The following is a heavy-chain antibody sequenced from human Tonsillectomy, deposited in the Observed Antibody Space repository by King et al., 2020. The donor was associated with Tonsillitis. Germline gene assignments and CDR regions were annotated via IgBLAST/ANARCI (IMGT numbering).Heavy chain of an antibody. Sequence: QLVQSGAEVKKPGASVKVSCKVSGYTLTELSMHWVRQAPGKGLEWMGGFDPEDGETIYAQKFQGRVTMTEDTSTDTAYMELSSLRSEDTAVYYCATAYYGSGSYSPLYYYYYMDVWGKGTTVTVSS. V-gene: IGHV1-24*01. CDR2: FDPEDGET. CDR3: ATAYYGSGSYSPLYYYYYMDV. J-gene: IGHJ6*03. CDR1: GYTLTELS. D-gene: IGHD3-10*01.